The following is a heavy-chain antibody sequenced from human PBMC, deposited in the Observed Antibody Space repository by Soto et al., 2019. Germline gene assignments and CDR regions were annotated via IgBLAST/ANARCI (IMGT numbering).Heavy chain of an antibody. D-gene: IGHD3-10*01. CDR3: AAPRDEYGSGVSWFTYGMDI. J-gene: IGHJ6*02. Sequence: GGSLRLSCLASGFTFSDFAMTWVRHVPGRGLEWVASLDGAGGSTYYAESVRGRFSISRDNSQNTLFLQMKRLTVDETAIYCCAAPRDEYGSGVSWFTYGMDIWGQGTTVTVSS. CDR1: GFTFSDFA. CDR2: LDGAGGST. V-gene: IGHV3-23*01.